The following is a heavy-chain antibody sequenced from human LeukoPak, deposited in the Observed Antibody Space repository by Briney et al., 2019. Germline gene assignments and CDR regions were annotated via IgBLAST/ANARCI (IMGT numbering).Heavy chain of an antibody. CDR2: IWYEGSNK. Sequence: GGSLRLSCAASGFTFSSNGVHWVREAPGKGLEWVALIWYEGSNKFYADSVKGRFTISRDNSKNTLYLQMNSLRAEDTAVYYCACPGRGYYDSIDYWGQGTLVTVSS. J-gene: IGHJ4*02. D-gene: IGHD3-22*01. V-gene: IGHV3-33*01. CDR3: ACPGRGYYDSIDY. CDR1: GFTFSSNG.